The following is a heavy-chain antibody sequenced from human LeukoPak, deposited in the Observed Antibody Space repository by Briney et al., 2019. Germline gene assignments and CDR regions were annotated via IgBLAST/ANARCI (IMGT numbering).Heavy chain of an antibody. CDR3: ARDSGTTGEVKFDP. Sequence: PSETLSLTCTVSGYSISSGYYWGWIRQPPGKVLEWIGSIYHSGSTYYNPSLKSRVTISVDTSKNQFSLKLSSVTAADTAVYYCARDSGTTGEVKFDPWGQGTLVTVSS. CDR2: IYHSGST. CDR1: GYSISSGYY. J-gene: IGHJ5*02. D-gene: IGHD1-7*01. V-gene: IGHV4-38-2*02.